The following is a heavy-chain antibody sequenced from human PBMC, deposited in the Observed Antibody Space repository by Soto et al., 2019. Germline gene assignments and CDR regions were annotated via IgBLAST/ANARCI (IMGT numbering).Heavy chain of an antibody. CDR2: IYYRGST. J-gene: IGHJ4*02. CDR1: GGSIISYY. D-gene: IGHD4-17*01. CDR3: ARERYSGDYFFDY. Sequence: SETLSLTCTVSGGSIISYYWSWIRQPPGKGLEWIGYIYYRGSTNYNPSLKSRVTISLDTSKNQFSLKLSSVTAADTAVYYCARERYSGDYFFDYWGQGALVTVSS. V-gene: IGHV4-59*01.